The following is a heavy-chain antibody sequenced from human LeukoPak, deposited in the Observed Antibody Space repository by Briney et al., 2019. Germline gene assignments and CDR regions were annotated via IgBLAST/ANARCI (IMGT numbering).Heavy chain of an antibody. CDR2: ISGSGGST. CDR1: GFTFSSYA. J-gene: IGHJ6*02. CDR3: ARDNPDMPTHTDVESSGMDV. D-gene: IGHD1-14*01. V-gene: IGHV3-23*01. Sequence: TGGSLRLSCAASGFTFSSYAMSWVRQAPGKGLEWVSAISGSGGSTYYADSVKGRFTISRDNSKNTLYLQMNSLRAEDTAVYYCARDNPDMPTHTDVESSGMDVWGQGTTVTVSS.